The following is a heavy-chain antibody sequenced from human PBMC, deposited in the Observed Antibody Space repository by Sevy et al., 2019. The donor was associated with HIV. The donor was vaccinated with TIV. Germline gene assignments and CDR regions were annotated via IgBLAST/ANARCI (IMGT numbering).Heavy chain of an antibody. V-gene: IGHV4-39*01. D-gene: IGHD3-10*01. CDR2: IYHTGAA. CDR1: GGTISSSSYR. Sequence: SETLSLTCTVSGGTISSSSYRWGWIRQRPGKGLEWDGSIYHTGAADDNPSLKRRVTISVDTSKNQFSLQVGSVTATDTAAYYCARWYGNNFDYWGQGALVTVSS. CDR3: ARWYGNNFDY. J-gene: IGHJ4*02.